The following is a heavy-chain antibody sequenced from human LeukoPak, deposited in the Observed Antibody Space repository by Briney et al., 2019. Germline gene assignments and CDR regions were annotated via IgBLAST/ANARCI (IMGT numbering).Heavy chain of an antibody. Sequence: SETLSLTCTVSGGSISPYYWNWIRQPAGKGLEWIGRLYVSGSTDYNPSLKSRVSISGDTSKNQFSLKLSSVTAADTAVYYCARYYSSGWFSYFDYWGQGTLVTVSS. V-gene: IGHV4-4*07. D-gene: IGHD6-19*01. CDR2: LYVSGST. CDR3: ARYYSSGWFSYFDY. CDR1: GGSISPYY. J-gene: IGHJ4*02.